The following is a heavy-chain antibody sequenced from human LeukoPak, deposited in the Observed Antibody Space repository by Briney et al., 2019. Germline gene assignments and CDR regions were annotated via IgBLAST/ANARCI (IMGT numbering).Heavy chain of an antibody. CDR2: ISGDGGDI. Sequence: PGGSLRLSCATSGFTFSDYYMSWIRQAPGKGLEWLSYISGDGGDINYADSVGGRFTVSRDNAKNALYLQMNSLRAEDTAVYYCARGGPGFDYWGQGTLVTVSS. J-gene: IGHJ4*02. CDR3: ARGGPGFDY. V-gene: IGHV3-11*04. D-gene: IGHD1-1*01. CDR1: GFTFSDYY.